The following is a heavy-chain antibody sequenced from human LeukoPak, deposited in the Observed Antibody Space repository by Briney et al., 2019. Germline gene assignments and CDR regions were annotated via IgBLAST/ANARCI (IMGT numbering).Heavy chain of an antibody. D-gene: IGHD4-23*01. CDR3: ARDKANYDGYYYYYMDV. J-gene: IGHJ6*03. CDR2: IIAYNVNT. CDR1: GYTFTSYG. V-gene: IGHV1-18*01. Sequence: ASVKVSCKASGYTFTSYGISWVRRAPGQGLEWMGWIIAYNVNTHYAQKLQGRVTMTTDTSTSTAYMELRSLRSDDTAVYYCARDKANYDGYYYYYMDVWGKGTTVTVSS.